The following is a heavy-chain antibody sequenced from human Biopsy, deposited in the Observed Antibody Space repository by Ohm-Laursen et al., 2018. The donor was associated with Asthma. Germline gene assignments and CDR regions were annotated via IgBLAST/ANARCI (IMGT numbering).Heavy chain of an antibody. Sequence: GSLRLSCAAPGFTFSDYYMSWIRQAPGKGLEWVSYISTGGTTINYADSVKGRFTISSDNAKNSLYLQLNSLRAGDTAVYCCARARSGNYFDYWGQGTLVTVSS. CDR1: GFTFSDYY. D-gene: IGHD5-12*01. CDR3: ARARSGNYFDY. CDR2: ISTGGTTI. J-gene: IGHJ4*02. V-gene: IGHV3-11*01.